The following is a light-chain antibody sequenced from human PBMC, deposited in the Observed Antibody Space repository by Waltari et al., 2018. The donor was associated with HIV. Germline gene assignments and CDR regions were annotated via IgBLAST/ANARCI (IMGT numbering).Light chain of an antibody. V-gene: IGLV2-23*02. CDR2: EVS. Sequence: QSALTQPASVSGSPGQSITISCTGTSSDVGSYNLVSWYKQHPGKAPKLMIYEVSKRPSGVSNRFSGSKSGNTASLTISGLQAEDEADYYCCSYAGSPRVFGGGTKLTVL. J-gene: IGLJ3*02. CDR1: SSDVGSYNL. CDR3: CSYAGSPRV.